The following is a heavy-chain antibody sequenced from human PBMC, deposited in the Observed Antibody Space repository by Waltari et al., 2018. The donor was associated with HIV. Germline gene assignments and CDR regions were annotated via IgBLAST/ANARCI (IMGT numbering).Heavy chain of an antibody. V-gene: IGHV3-53*05. Sequence: EVQMMTTGGRLVLPGGYLRLSCTASNVNILNNYMTWLRQAPGSGLEWVSVLYIDGTSHYSDSVWGRFIVSADKSRNTVFLQMNNLIVEDTALYFCAKGVKFYGPWGEGTQVTVSP. D-gene: IGHD2-21*01. CDR3: AKGVKFYGP. CDR2: LYIDGTS. J-gene: IGHJ5*02. CDR1: NVNILNNY.